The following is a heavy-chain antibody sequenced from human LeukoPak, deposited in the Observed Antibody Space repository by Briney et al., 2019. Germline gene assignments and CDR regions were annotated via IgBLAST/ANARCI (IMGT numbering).Heavy chain of an antibody. Sequence: GGSLRLSCAASGFTFGKYAMSWVRQAPGKGLEWVSTIANSGGSTFYADPVKGRFTISRDISKNTLYLQMNSLIAEDTAVYYYAKEYDILTGYSSDLGYWGQGTLVTVSS. CDR2: IANSGGST. D-gene: IGHD3-9*01. CDR1: GFTFGKYA. V-gene: IGHV3-23*01. J-gene: IGHJ4*02. CDR3: AKEYDILTGYSSDLGY.